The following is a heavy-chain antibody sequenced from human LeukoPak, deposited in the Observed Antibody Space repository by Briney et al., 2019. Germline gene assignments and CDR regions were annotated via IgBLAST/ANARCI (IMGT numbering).Heavy chain of an antibody. CDR2: ISSNGGST. V-gene: IGHV3-23*01. CDR1: GFTFRSYA. CDR3: ANRPGDPYYFDY. D-gene: IGHD2-21*01. J-gene: IGHJ4*02. Sequence: TGGSLRLSCAASGFTFRSYAMSWVRQAPGKGLEWVSAISSNGGSTYYADSVKGRFTISRDNSKNTLYLQMNSLRGEDTAVYYCANRPGDPYYFDYWGQGTLVTVPS.